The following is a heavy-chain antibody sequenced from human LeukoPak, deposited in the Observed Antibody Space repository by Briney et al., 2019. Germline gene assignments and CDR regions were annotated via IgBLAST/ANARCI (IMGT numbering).Heavy chain of an antibody. CDR1: GFTFSSYE. CDR2: ISSSGSTI. V-gene: IGHV3-48*03. Sequence: GGSLRLSCAASGFTFSSYEMNWVRQAPGKGLEWVSYISSSGSTIYYADSVKGRFTISRDNAKNSLYLQVNSLRADDTAVYYCANSGLNRFEYWGQGALVTVSS. D-gene: IGHD2-15*01. CDR3: ANSGLNRFEY. J-gene: IGHJ4*02.